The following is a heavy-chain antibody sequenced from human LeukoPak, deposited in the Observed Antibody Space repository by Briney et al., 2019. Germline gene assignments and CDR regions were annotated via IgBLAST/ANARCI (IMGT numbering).Heavy chain of an antibody. CDR2: INSGGSST. CDR1: GFTFSSYW. CDR3: ARRLMSHYGMDV. Sequence: GGSLRLSCAASGFTFSSYWMHWVRQAPGKGLMWVSRINSGGSSTNYADSVKGRFTISRDNAKNTLYLQMNSLRAEDTAVYYCARRLMSHYGMDVWGQGTTVTVSS. V-gene: IGHV3-74*01. D-gene: IGHD2-21*01. J-gene: IGHJ6*02.